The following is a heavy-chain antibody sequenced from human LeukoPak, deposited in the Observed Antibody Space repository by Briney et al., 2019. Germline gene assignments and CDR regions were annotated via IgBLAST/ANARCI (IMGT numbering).Heavy chain of an antibody. CDR3: ATAYGDRGYFDY. V-gene: IGHV1-24*01. Sequence: ASVRVSCKVSGYTLTELSMHWVRQAPGKGLEWMGGFDPEDGETIYAQKFQGRATMTEDTSTDTAYMELSSLRSEDTAVYYCATAYGDRGYFDYWGQGTLVTVSS. D-gene: IGHD4-17*01. CDR1: GYTLTELS. CDR2: FDPEDGET. J-gene: IGHJ4*02.